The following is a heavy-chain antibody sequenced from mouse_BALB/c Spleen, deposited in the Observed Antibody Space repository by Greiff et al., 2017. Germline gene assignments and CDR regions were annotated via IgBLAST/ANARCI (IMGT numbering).Heavy chain of an antibody. CDR3: ARRGQLGFAY. CDR1: GYAFSSYW. CDR2: IYPGDGDT. Sequence: QVQLQQSGAELVRPGSSVKISCKASGYAFSSYWMNWVKQRPGQGLEWIGQIYPGDGDTNYNGKFKGKATMTADKSSSTAYMQLSSLTSEDSAVYYCARRGQLGFAYGGQGTLVTVSA. D-gene: IGHD3-2*01. V-gene: IGHV1-80*01. J-gene: IGHJ3*01.